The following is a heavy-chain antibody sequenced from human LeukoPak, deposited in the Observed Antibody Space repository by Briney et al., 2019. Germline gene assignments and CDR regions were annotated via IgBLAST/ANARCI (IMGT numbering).Heavy chain of an antibody. D-gene: IGHD1-26*01. V-gene: IGHV1-18*01. CDR1: DYTFTSYG. CDR2: ISVYNGNT. CDR3: ARGRWDLPTSILFDS. J-gene: IGHJ4*02. Sequence: GASVKVSCKASDYTFTSYGISWVRQAPGQGLEWMGWISVYNGNTNYAQNLQGRVTMTTDTSTSTAYMELRSLRSDDTAVYYCARGRWDLPTSILFDSWGQGTLVTVSS.